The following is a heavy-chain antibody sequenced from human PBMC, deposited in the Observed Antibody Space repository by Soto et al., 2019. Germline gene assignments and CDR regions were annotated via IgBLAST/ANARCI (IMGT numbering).Heavy chain of an antibody. CDR2: IYWDDDT. J-gene: IGHJ3*01. D-gene: IGHD2-2*01. V-gene: IGHV2-5*02. CDR3: AQAYGGTSWPNDAFDV. Sequence: QITLKESGPTLVKPTQTLTLTCIFSGFSFSADGVGGGWIRQPPGKALEWPAPIYWDDDTRYSPSLKSRLTITKDTSKNQVVLTMTNMDPVDTATYYCAQAYGGTSWPNDAFDVWGQGTVVTVSS. CDR1: GFSFSADGVG.